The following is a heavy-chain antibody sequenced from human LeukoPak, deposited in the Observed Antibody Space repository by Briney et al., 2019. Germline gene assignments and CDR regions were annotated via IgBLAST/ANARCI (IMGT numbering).Heavy chain of an antibody. D-gene: IGHD3-10*01. CDR1: GYTLTELS. J-gene: IGHJ4*02. Sequence: AASVKVSCKVSGYTLTELSMHWVRQAPGKGLEWMGGFDPEDGETIYAQKFQGRVTMTEDTSTDTAYMELSSVTAADTAVYYCARQPGSGSYYTHFDYWGQGTLVTVSS. V-gene: IGHV1-24*01. CDR2: FDPEDGET. CDR3: ARQPGSGSYYTHFDY.